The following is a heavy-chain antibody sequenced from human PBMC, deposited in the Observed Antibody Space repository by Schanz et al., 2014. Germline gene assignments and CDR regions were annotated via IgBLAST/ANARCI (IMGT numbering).Heavy chain of an antibody. J-gene: IGHJ4*02. CDR1: GFTLSSYG. V-gene: IGHV3-23*04. CDR3: AKDQGSYGSGSYSYFDY. D-gene: IGHD3-10*01. CDR2: ISGSGGST. Sequence: VQLVESGGGVVQPGRSLRLSCSASGFTLSSYGMHWVRQAPGQGLEWVSAISGSGGSTYYADSVKGRFTISRDNSKNTLYLQMNSLRAEDTAVYYCAKDQGSYGSGSYSYFDYWGQGTLATVSS.